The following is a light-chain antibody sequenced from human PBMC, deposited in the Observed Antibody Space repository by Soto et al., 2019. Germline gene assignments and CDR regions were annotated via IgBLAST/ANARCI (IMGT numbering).Light chain of an antibody. J-gene: IGLJ1*01. CDR3: AVWDDSLNGHV. V-gene: IGLV1-44*01. CDR1: SSNIGTSS. Sequence: QSALTQPPSASGTPGQTVTISCSGGSSNIGTSSVHWYKHLPGTAPKPLIYTNDQRPSGVPDRFSGSKSGTSASLAISGLQYEDEADYYCAVWDDSLNGHVFGAGTKVTVL. CDR2: TND.